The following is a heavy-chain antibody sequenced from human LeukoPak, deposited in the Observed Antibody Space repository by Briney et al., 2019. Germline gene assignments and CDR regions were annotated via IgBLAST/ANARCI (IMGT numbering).Heavy chain of an antibody. V-gene: IGHV4-61*02. J-gene: IGHJ5*02. CDR2: IYTSGST. CDR1: GASISSVSHP. CDR3: ARDKGGFLYFGEYDP. Sequence: SETLSLTSTVPGASISSVSHPGSWIRQPAGKELGWIGRIYTSGSTNYNPSLKSRVSISVDMSKNQFSLKLSSVTAADAAVYYCARDKGGFLYFGEYDPWGQGTLVTVSS. D-gene: IGHD3-10*01.